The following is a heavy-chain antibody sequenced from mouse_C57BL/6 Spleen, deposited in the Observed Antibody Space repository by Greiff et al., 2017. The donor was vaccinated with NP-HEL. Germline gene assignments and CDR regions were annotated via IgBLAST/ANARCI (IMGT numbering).Heavy chain of an antibody. CDR3: ARRVYYDYDGYDFDY. Sequence: VQLQQSGPVLVKPGASVKMSCKASGYTFTDYYMNWVKQSHGKSLEWIGVINPYNGGTSYNQKFKGKATLTVDKSSSTAYMELNSLTSEDSAVYYCARRVYYDYDGYDFDYWGQGTTLTVSS. D-gene: IGHD2-4*01. CDR1: GYTFTDYY. V-gene: IGHV1-19*01. J-gene: IGHJ2*01. CDR2: INPYNGGT.